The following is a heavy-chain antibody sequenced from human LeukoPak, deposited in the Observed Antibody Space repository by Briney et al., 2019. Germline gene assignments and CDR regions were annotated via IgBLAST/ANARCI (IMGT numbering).Heavy chain of an antibody. Sequence: ASVKVSCKASGGTFTSYGISWVRQAPGQGLEWMGWISAYNGNTNYAQKLQGRVTMTTDTSTSTAYMEPRSLRSDDTAVYYCARVDYSSTSCYYYYGMDVRGQETTVTVSS. V-gene: IGHV1-18*01. CDR1: GGTFTSYG. D-gene: IGHD2-2*01. CDR2: ISAYNGNT. J-gene: IGHJ6*02. CDR3: ARVDYSSTSCYYYYGMDV.